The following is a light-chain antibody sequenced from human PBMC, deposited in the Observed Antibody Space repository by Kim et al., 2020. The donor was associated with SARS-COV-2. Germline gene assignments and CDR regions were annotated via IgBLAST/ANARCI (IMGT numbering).Light chain of an antibody. CDR1: LSISSTY. CDR3: QQYRSSLWA. J-gene: IGKJ1*01. V-gene: IGKV3-20*01. Sequence: PGERATLSCRASLSISSTYLAWYQQKPGQAPRLLIYAASSRATCIPDRFSGRGSGTDFTLTISRLEPEDFAMYYCQQYRSSLWAFGQGTKV. CDR2: AAS.